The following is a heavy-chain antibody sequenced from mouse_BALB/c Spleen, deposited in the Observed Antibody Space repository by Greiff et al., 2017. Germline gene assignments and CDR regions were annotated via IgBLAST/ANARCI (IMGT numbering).Heavy chain of an antibody. CDR3: AFYGSSFFAY. Sequence: VQLQQSGAELVKPGASVKLSCKASGYTFTSYYMYWVKQRPGQGLEWIGEINPSNGGTNFNEKFKSKATLTVDKSSSTAYMQLSSLTSEDSAVYYCAFYGSSFFAYWGQGTLVTVSA. D-gene: IGHD1-1*01. CDR1: GYTFTSYY. J-gene: IGHJ3*01. V-gene: IGHV1S81*02. CDR2: INPSNGGT.